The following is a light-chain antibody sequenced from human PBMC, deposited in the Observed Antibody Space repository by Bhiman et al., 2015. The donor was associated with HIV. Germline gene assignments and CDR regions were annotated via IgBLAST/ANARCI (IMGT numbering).Light chain of an antibody. V-gene: IGLV2-8*01. J-gene: IGLJ2*01. CDR3: SSSAGNNRAV. CDR1: SSDVGGSYY. CDR2: EVN. Sequence: QSALTQPPSASGAPGQSVTISRTGTSSDVGGSYYVSWYQQHPGRVPKLIIYEVNKRPSGVPDRFSGSKSGNTASLTVSGLQADDEADYYCSSSAGNNRAVFGGGTKLTVL.